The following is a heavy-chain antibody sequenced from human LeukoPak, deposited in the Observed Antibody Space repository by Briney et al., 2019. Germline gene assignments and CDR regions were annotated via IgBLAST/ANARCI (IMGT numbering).Heavy chain of an antibody. V-gene: IGHV1-46*01. D-gene: IGHD1-1*01. Sequence: ASVKVSCKASGYTFTSYYMHWVRQAPGQGLEWMGIINPSGGSTSYAQKFQGRVTMTRDRSTRTVYMEPTSLRSEDTDVYYCARVNLNDAFDIWGQGTMLTVSS. CDR3: ARVNLNDAFDI. CDR2: INPSGGST. J-gene: IGHJ3*02. CDR1: GYTFTSYY.